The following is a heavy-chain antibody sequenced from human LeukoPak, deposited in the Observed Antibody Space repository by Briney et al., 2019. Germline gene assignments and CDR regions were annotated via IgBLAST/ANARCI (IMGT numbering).Heavy chain of an antibody. J-gene: IGHJ3*01. CDR3: ARERAGWTPEDAFDV. D-gene: IGHD3/OR15-3a*01. V-gene: IGHV3-7*03. CDR2: INQDATVK. CDR1: GFTFSTSW. Sequence: SGGSLRLSCTASGFTFSTSWMTWVRQAPGKGLEWVANINQDATVKYYMDSVKGRFTISRDNAKNSLYLQMNRLRAEDTAVYYCARERAGWTPEDAFDVWGQGTMVTVS.